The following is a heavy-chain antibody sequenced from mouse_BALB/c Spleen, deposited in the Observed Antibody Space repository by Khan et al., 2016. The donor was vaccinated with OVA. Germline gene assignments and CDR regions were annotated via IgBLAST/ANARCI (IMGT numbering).Heavy chain of an antibody. V-gene: IGHV2-6-1*01. D-gene: IGHD2-3*01. CDR3: ARHDGYAHYYAMDY. CDR2: IWSDGST. CDR1: GFSLTSYG. J-gene: IGHJ4*01. Sequence: QVQLKQSGPGLVAPSQSLSITCTISGFSLTSYGVPWVRQPPGKGLEWLVVIWSDGSTTYNSALKSRLSISKDNSKSQVFLKMNSLQTDDTAMYYCARHDGYAHYYAMDYWGQGTSVTVSS.